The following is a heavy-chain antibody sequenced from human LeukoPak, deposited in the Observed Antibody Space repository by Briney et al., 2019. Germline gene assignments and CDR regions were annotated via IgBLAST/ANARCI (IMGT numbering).Heavy chain of an antibody. CDR1: GFTFSRYW. CDR2: ISGSGGST. J-gene: IGHJ4*02. V-gene: IGHV3-23*01. CDR3: AKGESRVGATANFDY. D-gene: IGHD1-26*01. Sequence: PGGSLRLSCAASGFTFSRYWMSWVRQAPGKGLEWVSAISGSGGSTYYADSVKGRFTISRDNSKNTLYLQMNSLRAEDTAVYYCAKGESRVGATANFDYWGQGTLVTVSS.